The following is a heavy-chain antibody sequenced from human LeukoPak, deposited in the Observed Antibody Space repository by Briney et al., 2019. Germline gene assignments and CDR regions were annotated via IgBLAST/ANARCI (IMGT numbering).Heavy chain of an antibody. CDR1: GFTLSNYG. CDR2: LREDGTDK. CDR3: AKERLWRRMATRHASAFDY. D-gene: IGHD5-24*01. V-gene: IGHV3-30*02. J-gene: IGHJ4*02. Sequence: GGSLRLSCAASGFTLSNYGMHWVRQAPGKGLERGAFLREDGTDKYYADSVKRRFTISRDNSKNTLYLQINSLRPEDAAVYFCAKERLWRRMATRHASAFDYWGQGTMFTVSS.